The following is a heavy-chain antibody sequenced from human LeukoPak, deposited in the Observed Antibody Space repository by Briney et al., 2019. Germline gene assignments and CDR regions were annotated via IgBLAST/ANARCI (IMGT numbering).Heavy chain of an antibody. J-gene: IGHJ4*02. CDR2: IKQDGSET. CDR1: GFTFSNYW. V-gene: IGHV3-7*01. D-gene: IGHD3-3*01. CDR3: ARDFWGAYRVDYFVY. Sequence: GGSLRLSCAASGFTFSNYWMSWVRRAPGKGLEWVANIKQDGSETYYVDSVRGRFTISRDNAKKSLYLQMNSLRAEDTAVYYCARDFWGAYRVDYFVYWGQGTLVTVCS.